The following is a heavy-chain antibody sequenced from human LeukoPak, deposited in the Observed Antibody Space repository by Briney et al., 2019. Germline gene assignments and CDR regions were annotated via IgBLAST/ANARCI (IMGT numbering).Heavy chain of an antibody. CDR1: GFTLSRYW. J-gene: IGHJ4*02. D-gene: IGHD3-10*01. Sequence: PGGSLRLSCAASGFTLSRYWMSWVRQAPGKGLEWVANIKHDGSEKYYVDSVKGRFTISRDNAKNSPYLQMNSLRGEDTAVYYCARDRDYYNYFEYWGQGTPVTVSS. V-gene: IGHV3-7*04. CDR2: IKHDGSEK. CDR3: ARDRDYYNYFEY.